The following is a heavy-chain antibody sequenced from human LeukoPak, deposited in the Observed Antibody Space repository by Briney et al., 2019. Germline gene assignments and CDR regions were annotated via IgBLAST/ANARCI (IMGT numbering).Heavy chain of an antibody. CDR3: AREAGVYCSGGSCYSSWFDP. Sequence: SETLSLTCTVSGGSISSYYWSWIRQPPGKGLEWIGYIYYSGSTNHNPSLKSRVTISVDTSKNQFSLKLSSVTAADTAVYYCAREAGVYCSGGSCYSSWFDPWGQGTLVTVSS. D-gene: IGHD2-15*01. CDR2: IYYSGST. V-gene: IGHV4-59*01. CDR1: GGSISSYY. J-gene: IGHJ5*02.